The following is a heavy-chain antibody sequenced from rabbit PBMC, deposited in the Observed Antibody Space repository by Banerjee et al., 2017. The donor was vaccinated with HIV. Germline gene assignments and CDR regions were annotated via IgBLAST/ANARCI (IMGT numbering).Heavy chain of an antibody. CDR2: IYVGSSGST. V-gene: IGHV1S45*01. Sequence: QEQLKESGGGLVQPGGSLKLSCKASGFDFSSSYWICWVRQAPGKGLEWIACIYVGSSGSTAYASWAKGRFTISKTSSTTVTLQMTSLTAADTATYFCARDMVAGLFNLWGQGTLVTVS. D-gene: IGHD2-1*01. CDR1: GFDFSSSYW. J-gene: IGHJ4*01. CDR3: ARDMVAGLFNL.